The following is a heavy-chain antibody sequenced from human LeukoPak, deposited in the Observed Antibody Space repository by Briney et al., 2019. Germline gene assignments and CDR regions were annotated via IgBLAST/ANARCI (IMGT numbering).Heavy chain of an antibody. J-gene: IGHJ4*02. CDR1: GFPFSIYA. CDR2: ISGKWSST. Sequence: GGSLRLSCAASGFPFSIYAMSWLPEAPGKALEWDSAISGKWSSTYYADSVKGRFTISRNNSKNPLYLQMNSVRAEDTAVYYCAKCYGDYPGYWGQGTLVTVSS. CDR3: AKCYGDYPGY. D-gene: IGHD4-17*01. V-gene: IGHV3-23*01.